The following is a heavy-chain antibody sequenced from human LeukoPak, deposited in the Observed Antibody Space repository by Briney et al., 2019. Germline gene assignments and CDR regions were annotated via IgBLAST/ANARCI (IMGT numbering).Heavy chain of an antibody. V-gene: IGHV3-48*02. CDR2: ISSRRFTI. CDR1: GFTFSAYS. CDR3: ARSVIAVAGYDAFDI. J-gene: IGHJ3*02. Sequence: GGSLTLSCAASGFTFSAYSMNWVRQAPGKGLDWVSYISSRRFTIYYADTVKGRFTISRDNAKNSLYLEMNSLRDEDTAVYYCARSVIAVAGYDAFDIWGQGTVVTVSS. D-gene: IGHD6-19*01.